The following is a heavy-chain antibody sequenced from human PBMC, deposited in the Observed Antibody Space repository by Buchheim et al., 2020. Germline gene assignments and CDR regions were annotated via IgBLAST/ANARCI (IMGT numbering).Heavy chain of an antibody. CDR3: ARGSLRGWLLRGALDY. CDR1: GGSFSGYY. V-gene: IGHV4-34*01. D-gene: IGHD3-22*01. J-gene: IGHJ4*02. CDR2: INHSGST. Sequence: QVQLQQWGAGLLKPSETLSLTCAVYGGSFSGYYWSWIRQPPGKGLEWIGEINHSGSTNYNPSLKSRVTISVDTSKNQLSLKLSSVTAADTAVYYWARGSLRGWLLRGALDYWGQGTL.